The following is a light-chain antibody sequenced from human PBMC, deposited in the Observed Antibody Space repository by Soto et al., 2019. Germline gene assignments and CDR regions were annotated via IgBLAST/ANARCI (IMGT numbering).Light chain of an antibody. Sequence: EIVMTQSPATLSVSPGERATLSCRASQSVSSNLAWYQHKPGQAPRLLIYGASTRATGIPARFSGSGSGTEFTLTISSLQSEDLAVYYCQHYNNWPRTFGQGTKVEIK. CDR1: QSVSSN. J-gene: IGKJ1*01. V-gene: IGKV3-15*01. CDR3: QHYNNWPRT. CDR2: GAS.